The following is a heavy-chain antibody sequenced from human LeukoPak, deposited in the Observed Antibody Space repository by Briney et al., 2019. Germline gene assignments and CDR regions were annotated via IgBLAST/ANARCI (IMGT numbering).Heavy chain of an antibody. J-gene: IGHJ4*02. V-gene: IGHV6-1*01. Sequence: SQTLSLTCAISGDSVSSNSAAWNWIRQSPSRGLEWLGRTYYRSKWYNDYVVSVKSRITINPDTSKNQFSLQLNSVTPEDTAVYYCARGTPSSGWYTFDYWGQGTLVTVSS. CDR3: ARGTPSSGWYTFDY. CDR1: GDSVSSNSAA. CDR2: TYYRSKWYN. D-gene: IGHD6-19*01.